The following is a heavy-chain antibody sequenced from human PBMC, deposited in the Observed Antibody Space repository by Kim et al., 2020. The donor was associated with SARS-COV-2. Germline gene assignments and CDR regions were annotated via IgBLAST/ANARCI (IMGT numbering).Heavy chain of an antibody. CDR2: ISGSGGST. V-gene: IGHV3-23*01. CDR1: GFTFSSYA. J-gene: IGHJ6*02. Sequence: GGSLRLSCAASGFTFSSYAMSWVRQAPGKGLEWVSAISGSGGSTYYADSVKGRFTISRDNSKNTLYLQMNSLRAEDTAVHYPRITMVRGVDGMDVWGQGTTVTVSS. CDR3: RITMVRGVDGMDV. D-gene: IGHD3-10*01.